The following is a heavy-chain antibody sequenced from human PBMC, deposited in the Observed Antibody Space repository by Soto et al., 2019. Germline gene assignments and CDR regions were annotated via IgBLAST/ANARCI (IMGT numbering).Heavy chain of an antibody. V-gene: IGHV4-59*01. J-gene: IGHJ4*02. CDR3: ARDQGGPFDY. CDR1: GGSFSTYY. Sequence: SETLSLTCTVSGGSFSTYYWSWIRQAPGKGLEWIGYIYYSGSSNYNPSLKSRVTMSVDTSKNQLSLKLSSVTAADTAVYYCARDQGGPFDYWGRGTLVTVSS. CDR2: IYYSGSS. D-gene: IGHD2-15*01.